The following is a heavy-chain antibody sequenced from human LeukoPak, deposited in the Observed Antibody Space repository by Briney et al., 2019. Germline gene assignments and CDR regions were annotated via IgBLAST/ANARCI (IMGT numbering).Heavy chain of an antibody. J-gene: IGHJ4*02. Sequence: GGSLRLSCAASGFNLSNYNMNWVRQVPGKGLEWVSSISVTTTFIYYADSVKGRFTISRDNAKSSLYLQMNTLRVDDTAVYYCARHLRVGATDYFDFWGQGTLVTVSS. D-gene: IGHD1-26*01. CDR1: GFNLSNYN. V-gene: IGHV3-21*01. CDR3: ARHLRVGATDYFDF. CDR2: ISVTTTFI.